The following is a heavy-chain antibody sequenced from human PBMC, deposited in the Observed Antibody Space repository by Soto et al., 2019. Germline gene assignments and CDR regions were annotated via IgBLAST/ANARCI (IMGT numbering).Heavy chain of an antibody. D-gene: IGHD2-15*01. J-gene: IGHJ5*02. CDR1: GGSISSGDYY. CDR2: IYYTGST. CDR3: VRDVGYCSGGSCYSRNWFDP. Sequence: QVQLQESGPGLVKPSQTLSLTCTVSGGSISSGDYYWSWIRQSPGKGLEWIGYIYYTGSTYYNPSLESRVTISVDTSKNQFSLKLNSVTAADTAVYYCVRDVGYCSGGSCYSRNWFDPWGQGTLVTVSS. V-gene: IGHV4-30-4*01.